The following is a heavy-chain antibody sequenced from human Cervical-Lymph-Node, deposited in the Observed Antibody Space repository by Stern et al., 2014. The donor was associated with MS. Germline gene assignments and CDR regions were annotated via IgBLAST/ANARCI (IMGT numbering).Heavy chain of an antibody. D-gene: IGHD3-10*01. CDR1: GYIFSIYY. V-gene: IGHV1-46*04. CDR3: ARQNMIRGVTEFDF. J-gene: IGHJ4*02. Sequence: VQLVESGTEVKKSGASVRISCKASGYIFSIYYLHWVRQAPGEGLELLGIINPATGGTTYAQKLQDRVTMTNDSSTSTLYLEMTNLVSEDTAVYFCARQNMIRGVTEFDFWGQGTLVTVSS. CDR2: INPATGGT.